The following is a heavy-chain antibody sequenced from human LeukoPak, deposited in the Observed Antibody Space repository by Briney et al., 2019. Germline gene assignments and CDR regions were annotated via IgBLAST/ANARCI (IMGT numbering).Heavy chain of an antibody. D-gene: IGHD6-13*01. CDR3: ARGEYISSWYPFDY. J-gene: IGHJ4*02. Sequence: ASVKVSCKTSGYTFTGYDINWVRQAPGQGLEWMGWMKSNSGATHFAQKFQGRVTMTRNISISTAFMELSSLRSEDTAVYYCARGEYISSWYPFDYWGKGSLVTVSS. V-gene: IGHV1-8*01. CDR2: MKSNSGAT. CDR1: GYTFTGYD.